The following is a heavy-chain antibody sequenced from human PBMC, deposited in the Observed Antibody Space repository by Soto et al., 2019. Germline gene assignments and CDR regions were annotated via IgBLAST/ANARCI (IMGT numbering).Heavy chain of an antibody. CDR2: LYSGGST. CDR1: GFTVSSNY. Sequence: EVQLVESGGGLVQPGGSLRLSCAASGFTVSSNYMSWVRQAPGKGLECVSVLYSGGSTYYADSVKGRFTISRDSSKNTLYLHMNSLRAEETAVYYCAREPRNRIAGSTTSEDYWGQGTLVTVSS. V-gene: IGHV3-66*01. CDR3: AREPRNRIAGSTTSEDY. D-gene: IGHD1-7*01. J-gene: IGHJ4*02.